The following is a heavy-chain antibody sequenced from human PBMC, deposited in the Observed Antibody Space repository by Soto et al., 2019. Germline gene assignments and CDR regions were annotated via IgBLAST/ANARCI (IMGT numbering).Heavy chain of an antibody. CDR1: GFTLSSYW. Sequence: PGGSLRLSCAASGFTLSSYWMSWVRQAPGKGLEWVANIKQDGSEKYYVDSVKGRFTISRDNAKNSLYLQMNSLRAEDTAVYYCARVDTIFGVVIIHYNYYGMDVWGQGTTVTVSS. CDR2: IKQDGSEK. CDR3: ARVDTIFGVVIIHYNYYGMDV. D-gene: IGHD3-3*01. J-gene: IGHJ6*02. V-gene: IGHV3-7*05.